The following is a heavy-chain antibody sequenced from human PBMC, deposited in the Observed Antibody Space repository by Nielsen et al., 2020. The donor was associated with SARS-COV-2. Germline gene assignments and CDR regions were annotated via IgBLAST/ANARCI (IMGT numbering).Heavy chain of an antibody. CDR2: ISAYNGNT. CDR3: ARDHQRQLLWFGEAGY. CDR1: GYTFTSYG. Sequence: ASVKVSCKASGYTFTSYGISWVRQAPGQGLEWMGWISAYNGNTNYAQKLQGRVTMTTDTSTSTAYMELRSLRSDDTAVYYCARDHQRQLLWFGEAGYWGQGTLVTVSS. V-gene: IGHV1-18*01. J-gene: IGHJ4*02. D-gene: IGHD3-10*01.